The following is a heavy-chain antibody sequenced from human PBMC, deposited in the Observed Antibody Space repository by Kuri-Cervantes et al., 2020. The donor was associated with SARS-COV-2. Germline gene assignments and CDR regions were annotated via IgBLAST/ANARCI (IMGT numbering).Heavy chain of an antibody. CDR3: ARDSTSSSFDY. J-gene: IGHJ4*02. CDR1: GYTFTSYG. CDR2: IGAYNGNT. Sequence: ASVKVSCKASGYTFTSYGISWVRQAPGQGLEWMGWIGAYNGNTNYARKLQGRVTMTTDKSTSTAYMELSSLRSEDTAVYYCARDSTSSSFDYWGQGTLVTVSS. D-gene: IGHD6-13*01. V-gene: IGHV1-18*01.